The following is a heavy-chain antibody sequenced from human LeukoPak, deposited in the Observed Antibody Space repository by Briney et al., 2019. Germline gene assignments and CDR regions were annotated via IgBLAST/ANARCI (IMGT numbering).Heavy chain of an antibody. V-gene: IGHV3-9*01. CDR1: GFTFDDYA. D-gene: IGHD3-9*01. J-gene: IGHJ5*02. CDR3: AESGSLRYFGQFDP. Sequence: GGSLRLSCAASGFTFDDYAMHWVRQAPGKGLEWVSGISWNSGSIGYADSVKGRFTISRDNAKNSLYLQMNSLRAEDTALYYCAESGSLRYFGQFDPWGQGTLVTVSS. CDR2: ISWNSGSI.